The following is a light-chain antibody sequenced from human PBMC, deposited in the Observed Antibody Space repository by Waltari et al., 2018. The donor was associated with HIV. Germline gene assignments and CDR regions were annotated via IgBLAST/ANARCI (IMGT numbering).Light chain of an antibody. Sequence: QSVLTQPPSASGTPGQRATISCSGGSPNIGHNYVFWYQLLPGTAPKLLVYRNEQRPSGVPDRLSGSKSGTSASLAISGLRSEDEADYYCAAWDDSLSGYVFGTGTKVTVL. V-gene: IGLV1-47*01. CDR1: SPNIGHNY. J-gene: IGLJ1*01. CDR3: AAWDDSLSGYV. CDR2: RNE.